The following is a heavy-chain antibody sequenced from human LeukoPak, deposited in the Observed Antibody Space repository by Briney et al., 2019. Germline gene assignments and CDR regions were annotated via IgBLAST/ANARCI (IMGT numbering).Heavy chain of an antibody. J-gene: IGHJ4*02. D-gene: IGHD1-1*01. Sequence: SGGSLRLSCAASGFTFSSYAMSWVRQAPGKGLQWVSTISGSGGSTYYADSVKGLFTISRDNSKNTLYLQMNSLRAEDTAVYYCARRPGLERYYFDYWGQGTLVTVSS. V-gene: IGHV3-23*01. CDR3: ARRPGLERYYFDY. CDR1: GFTFSSYA. CDR2: ISGSGGST.